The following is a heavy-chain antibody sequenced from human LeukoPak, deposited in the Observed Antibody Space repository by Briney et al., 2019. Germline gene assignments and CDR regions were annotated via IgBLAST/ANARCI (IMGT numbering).Heavy chain of an antibody. V-gene: IGHV3-9*01. CDR1: GFIFDDYG. Sequence: HTGGSLRLSCAASGFIFDDYGMHWVRQAPGKGLEWVSGISWNSGSIGYADSVKGRFTISRDNAKNSLYLQMNSLRAEDTALYYCAKDTGFGGSSWYAHFDYWGQGTLVTVSS. D-gene: IGHD6-13*01. CDR2: ISWNSGSI. CDR3: AKDTGFGGSSWYAHFDY. J-gene: IGHJ4*02.